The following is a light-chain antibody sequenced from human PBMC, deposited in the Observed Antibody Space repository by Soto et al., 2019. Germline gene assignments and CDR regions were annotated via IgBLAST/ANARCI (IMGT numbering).Light chain of an antibody. J-gene: IGKJ2*01. CDR3: QQYNNWPPT. V-gene: IGKV3-15*01. CDR1: QSVSSSY. CDR2: GAS. Sequence: EMVMTQSPATLSVSPGERATLSCRASQSVSSSYLAWYQQKPGQAPRLLIYGASTRATGIPARFSGSGSGTEFTLTISSLQSEDFAVYYCQQYNNWPPTFGQGTKLEI.